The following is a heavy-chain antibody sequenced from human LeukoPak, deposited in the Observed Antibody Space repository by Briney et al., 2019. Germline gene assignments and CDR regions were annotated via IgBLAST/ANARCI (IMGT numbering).Heavy chain of an antibody. CDR2: ISTSGNT. Sequence: SETLSLTCSVSSGFISDYYWSWIRQPAGKGLEWIGRISTSGNTNYSPSLKSRVTMSVDTSKNQFFLNLRSVAAADTAVYYCARGSRYYDFWSGHLDYWGQGALVTVSS. CDR1: SGFISDYY. CDR3: ARGSRYYDFWSGHLDY. V-gene: IGHV4-4*07. D-gene: IGHD3-3*01. J-gene: IGHJ4*02.